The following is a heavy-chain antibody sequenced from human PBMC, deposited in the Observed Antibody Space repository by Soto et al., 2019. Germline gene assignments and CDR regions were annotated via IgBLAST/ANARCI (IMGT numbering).Heavy chain of an antibody. D-gene: IGHD6-19*01. CDR3: ARDRGWSLFAY. CDR2: TNSDGSDT. Sequence: GGSLRLSCAASGFTFSSYWMYWVRQAPGKGLVWVSRTNSDGSDTTYADSVKGRFTISRDNAKNTLYLQLNSLRAEDKAVYYCARDRGWSLFAYSGQGTLVTVSS. CDR1: GFTFSSYW. J-gene: IGHJ4*02. V-gene: IGHV3-74*01.